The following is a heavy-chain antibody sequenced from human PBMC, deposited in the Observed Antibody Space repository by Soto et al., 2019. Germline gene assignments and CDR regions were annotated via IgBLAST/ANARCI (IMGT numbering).Heavy chain of an antibody. D-gene: IGHD3-16*02. J-gene: IGHJ4*02. CDR1: GFTFSSYG. V-gene: IGHV3-30*03. CDR2: ISYDGSNK. Sequence: GGSLRLSCAASGFTFSSYGMHWVRQAPGKGLEWVAVISYDGSNKYYADSVKGRFTISRDNSKNTLYLQMNSLRAEDTAVYYCADQRGGELSLLPGYWGQGTLVTVSS. CDR3: ADQRGGELSLLPGY.